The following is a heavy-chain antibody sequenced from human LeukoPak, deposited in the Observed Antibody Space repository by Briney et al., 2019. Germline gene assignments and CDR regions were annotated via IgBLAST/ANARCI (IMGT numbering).Heavy chain of an antibody. J-gene: IGHJ5*02. V-gene: IGHV4-61*02. Sequence: SETLSLTCTVSGGSISSGSYYWRWIRQPAGKGLEWIGRIYTSGSTNYNPSLKSRVTISVDTSKNQFSLKLSSVTAADTAVYYCARARIAVAGYWFDPWGQGTLVTVSS. CDR3: ARARIAVAGYWFDP. CDR1: GGSISSGSYY. D-gene: IGHD6-19*01. CDR2: IYTSGST.